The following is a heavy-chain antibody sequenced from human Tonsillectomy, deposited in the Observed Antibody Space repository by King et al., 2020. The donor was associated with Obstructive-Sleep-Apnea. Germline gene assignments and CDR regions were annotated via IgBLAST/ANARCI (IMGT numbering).Heavy chain of an antibody. CDR2: INSDWSST. CDR3: ARAGWYYDSPEPFWD. V-gene: IGHV3-74*01. D-gene: IGHD3-22*01. J-gene: IGHJ1*01. CDR1: GFTFSSYE. Sequence: VQLVESGGGLVQPGGSLRLSCAASGFTFSSYEMNWVRQAPGKGLVWVSRINSDWSSTIYADSVKGRFTISRDNAKNRLYLQMNSLRAEDTAVYYCARAGWYYDSPEPFWDWGQGTLVTVSS.